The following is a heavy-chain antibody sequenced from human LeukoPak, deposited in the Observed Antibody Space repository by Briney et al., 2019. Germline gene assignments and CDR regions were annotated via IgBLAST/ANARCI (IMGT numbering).Heavy chain of an antibody. CDR3: AREEGNWFDP. CDR2: ISHTGSP. V-gene: IGHV4-59*01. D-gene: IGHD2/OR15-2a*01. J-gene: IGHJ5*02. CDR1: GASSSSYY. Sequence: PSETLSLTCTVSGASSSSYYWSWIRQPPGKGLEWIGYISHTGSPKYNPSLESRVTISVDRSNNQVSLRLTSVNSADTAIYYCAREEGNWFDPWGQGTLVTVSS.